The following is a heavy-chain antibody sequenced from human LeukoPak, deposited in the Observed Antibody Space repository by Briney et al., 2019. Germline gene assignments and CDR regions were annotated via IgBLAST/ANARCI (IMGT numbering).Heavy chain of an antibody. CDR2: IYSGGST. J-gene: IGHJ6*03. Sequence: PGGSLRLSCAASGFTVSRNYMSWVRQAPGKGLEWVSVIYSGGSTYYADSVKSRFTISRDNSKNTLYLQMNSLRAEDTAVYYCARGKASSSWHYYYYMDVWGKGTTVTISS. CDR1: GFTVSRNY. V-gene: IGHV3-66*01. CDR3: ARGKASSSWHYYYYMDV. D-gene: IGHD6-13*01.